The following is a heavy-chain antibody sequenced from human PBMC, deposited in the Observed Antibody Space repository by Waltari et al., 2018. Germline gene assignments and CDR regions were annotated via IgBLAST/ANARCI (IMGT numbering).Heavy chain of an antibody. J-gene: IGHJ6*02. Sequence: VQLVESGGGVVQPGRSLRLSCAASEFTFRSYAMHWVRPAPGKGLEWVAVISYNERNIYYVDSVKGRFTISRDNSKKMLYLQMNSLRGEDTAVYYCARDYCDRTNCHGMDVWGQGTTVTVSS. CDR3: ARDYCDRTNCHGMDV. D-gene: IGHD3-22*01. CDR2: ISYNERNI. V-gene: IGHV3-30*04. CDR1: EFTFRSYA.